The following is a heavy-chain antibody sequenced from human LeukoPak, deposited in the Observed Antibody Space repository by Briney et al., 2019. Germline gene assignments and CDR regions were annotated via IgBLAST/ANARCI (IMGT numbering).Heavy chain of an antibody. CDR3: ARGYPLSTTAAGTYFQH. D-gene: IGHD6-13*01. CDR2: INPNSGGT. CDR1: GYTFSGYY. V-gene: IGHV1-2*02. Sequence: ASVKVSCKASGYTFSGYYMHWVRQAPGQGLEWMGWINPNSGGTNFAQKFQGRVTMTRDTSISTAYMELSRLRSDDTAVYYCARGYPLSTTAAGTYFQHWGQGTLVTVSS. J-gene: IGHJ1*01.